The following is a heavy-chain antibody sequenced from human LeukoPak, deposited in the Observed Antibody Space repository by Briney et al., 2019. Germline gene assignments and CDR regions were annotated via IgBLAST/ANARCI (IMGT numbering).Heavy chain of an antibody. D-gene: IGHD1-26*01. CDR2: INHSGST. CDR3: ASGGSPEFDY. J-gene: IGHJ4*02. Sequence: SETLSLTCAVYGGSFSGYYWSWIRQPPGKGLEWIGEINHSGSTNYNPSLKSRVTISVDTSKNQFSLKLSSVTAADTAVYYCASGGSPEFDYWGQGTLVTVSS. V-gene: IGHV4-34*01. CDR1: GGSFSGYY.